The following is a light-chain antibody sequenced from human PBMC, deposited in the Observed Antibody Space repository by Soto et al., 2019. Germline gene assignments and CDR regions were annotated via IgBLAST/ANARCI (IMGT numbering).Light chain of an antibody. CDR2: GAS. CDR1: QSVSTNY. CDR3: QQYGSSPPT. V-gene: IGKV3-20*01. J-gene: IGKJ1*01. Sequence: EIVLTQSPGTLSLSPGERATLSCRASQSVSTNYLAWYQRKPGQAPRLLIYGASNRATGIPARFSGSGSGTDFTLNVTRLEPEDFAVYYCQQYGSSPPTFGQGTKVEIK.